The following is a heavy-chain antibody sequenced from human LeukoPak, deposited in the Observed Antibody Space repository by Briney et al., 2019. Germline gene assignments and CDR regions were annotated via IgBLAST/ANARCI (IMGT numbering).Heavy chain of an antibody. CDR2: IYYSGST. Sequence: SETLSLTCTVSGVSISSYYWGWIRQPPGKGLEWIGSIYYSGSTYYNPSLKSRVTISVNTSKNQFSLKLSSVTAADTAVYYCARYYYDSSGLFDYWGQGTLVTVSS. J-gene: IGHJ4*02. CDR3: ARYYYDSSGLFDY. D-gene: IGHD3-22*01. CDR1: GVSISSYY. V-gene: IGHV4-39*07.